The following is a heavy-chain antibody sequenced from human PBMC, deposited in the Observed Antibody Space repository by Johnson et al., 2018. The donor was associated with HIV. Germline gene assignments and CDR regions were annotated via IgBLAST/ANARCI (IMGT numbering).Heavy chain of an antibody. V-gene: IGHV3-53*01. CDR3: VRAQFLQWLFFDAFDI. CDR1: GFTVSDNY. J-gene: IGHJ3*02. D-gene: IGHD3-3*01. Sequence: MQLVESGGGLIQPGGSLRLSCVGSGFTVSDNYMSWVRQAPGKGLEWISIISYDGSNKYYADSVKGRFTISRDNSKNTLYLQMNSLRAEDTALYYCVRAQFLQWLFFDAFDIWGQGTMVTVSS. CDR2: ISYDGSNK.